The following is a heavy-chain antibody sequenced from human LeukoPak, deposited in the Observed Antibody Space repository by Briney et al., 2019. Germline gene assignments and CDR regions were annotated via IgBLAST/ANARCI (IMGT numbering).Heavy chain of an antibody. D-gene: IGHD2-15*01. CDR3: ARAGGEYCSGGSCYPLEYYYYMDV. Sequence: PSETLSLTCTVSGGSISSSSYYWGWIRQPPGKGLEWIGSIYYSGSTYYNPSLKSRVTISVDTSKNQFSLKLSSVTAADTAVYYCARAGGEYCSGGSCYPLEYYYYMDVWGKGTTVTVSS. J-gene: IGHJ6*03. CDR1: GGSISSSSYY. V-gene: IGHV4-39*07. CDR2: IYYSGST.